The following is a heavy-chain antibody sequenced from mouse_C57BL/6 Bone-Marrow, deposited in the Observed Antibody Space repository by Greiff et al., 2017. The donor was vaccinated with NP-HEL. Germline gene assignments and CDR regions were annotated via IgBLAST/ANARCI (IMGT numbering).Heavy chain of an antibody. D-gene: IGHD2-3*01. J-gene: IGHJ2*01. V-gene: IGHV14-4*01. CDR3: TTGDGYRDY. CDR1: GFNIKDDY. CDR2: IDPENGDT. Sequence: EVMLVESGAELVRPGASVKLSCTASGFNIKDDYMHWVKQRPEQGLEWIGWIDPENGDTEYASKFQGKATITADTSSNTAYLQLSSLTSEDTAVYYCTTGDGYRDYWGQGTTLTVSS.